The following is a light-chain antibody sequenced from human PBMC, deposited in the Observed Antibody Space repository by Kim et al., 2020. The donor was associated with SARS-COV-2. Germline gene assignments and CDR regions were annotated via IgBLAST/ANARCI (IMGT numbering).Light chain of an antibody. Sequence: SVTISCTGSSSNIGAGYDVHWYQQIPGTAPKLLIYDNNNRPSGVPDRFSGSKSGTSASLAITGLQAEDEADYYCQSYDSSLTGSVFGGGTKLTVL. V-gene: IGLV1-40*01. CDR1: SSNIGAGYD. J-gene: IGLJ3*02. CDR2: DNN. CDR3: QSYDSSLTGSV.